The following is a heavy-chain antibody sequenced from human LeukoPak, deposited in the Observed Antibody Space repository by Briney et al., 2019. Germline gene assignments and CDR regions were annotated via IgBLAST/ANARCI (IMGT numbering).Heavy chain of an antibody. CDR1: GSSFTGYF. Sequence: ASLKVCCKAAGSSFTGYFINWVRQAPGQGLEWMGCIDPNSGDTKYAQKFQGRVSMPRDTSTRTAYMELSRLRSDDTAVYFCARSRSTGYSLDYWGQGTLVTVSS. D-gene: IGHD3-22*01. CDR2: IDPNSGDT. V-gene: IGHV1-2*02. CDR3: ARSRSTGYSLDY. J-gene: IGHJ4*02.